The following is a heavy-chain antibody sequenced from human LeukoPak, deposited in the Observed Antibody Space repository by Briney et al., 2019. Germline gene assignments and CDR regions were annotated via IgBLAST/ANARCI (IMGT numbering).Heavy chain of an antibody. D-gene: IGHD3-10*01. CDR2: ISSSGSTI. Sequence: GGSLRLSYAASGFTFSDYYMSWIRQAPGKGLEWVSYISSSGSTIYYADSVKGRFTISRDNAKNSLYLQMNSLRAEDTAVYYCARAYGSGSYPIDYWGQGTLVTVSS. CDR1: GFTFSDYY. CDR3: ARAYGSGSYPIDY. V-gene: IGHV3-11*04. J-gene: IGHJ4*02.